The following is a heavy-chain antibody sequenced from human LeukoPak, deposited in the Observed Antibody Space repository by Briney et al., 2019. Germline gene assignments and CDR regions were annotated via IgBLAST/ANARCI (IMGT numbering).Heavy chain of an antibody. Sequence: GGSLRLSCAASGFTFNNYGIYWVRQTPGKGLEWVAFIRYDGSNKYYADSVKGRFTISRDNSKNTLYLQMNSLRVEDTAVYYCAKDRAEYSYAHNGLDYWGQGTLVTVSS. V-gene: IGHV3-30*02. D-gene: IGHD5-18*01. CDR3: AKDRAEYSYAHNGLDY. CDR2: IRYDGSNK. CDR1: GFTFNNYG. J-gene: IGHJ4*02.